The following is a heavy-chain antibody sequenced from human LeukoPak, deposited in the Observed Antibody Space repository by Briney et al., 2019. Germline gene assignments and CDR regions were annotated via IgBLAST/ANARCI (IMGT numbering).Heavy chain of an antibody. Sequence: PGGSLRLSCAASGFTFSSYEMNWVRQAPGTGLEWVSYISSSGSTIYYADSVKGRFTISRDNAKNSLYLQMNSLRAEDTAVYYCARGLVGATGGLDGAFDIWGQGTMVTVSS. CDR2: ISSSGSTI. D-gene: IGHD1-26*01. CDR3: ARGLVGATGGLDGAFDI. J-gene: IGHJ3*02. V-gene: IGHV3-48*03. CDR1: GFTFSSYE.